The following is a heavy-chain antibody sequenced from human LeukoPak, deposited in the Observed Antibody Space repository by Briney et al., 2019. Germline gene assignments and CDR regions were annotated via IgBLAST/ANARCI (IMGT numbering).Heavy chain of an antibody. V-gene: IGHV1-46*01. CDR3: ARDRCSGGSCLYFDY. D-gene: IGHD2-15*01. J-gene: IGHJ4*02. CDR2: INPSGGST. Sequence: GGSLRLSCAASGFTFSSYAMHWVRQAPGQGLEWMGIINPSGGSTSYAQKFQGRVTMTRDMSTSTVYMELSSLRSEDTAVYYCARDRCSGGSCLYFDYWGQGTLVTVSS. CDR1: GFTFSSYA.